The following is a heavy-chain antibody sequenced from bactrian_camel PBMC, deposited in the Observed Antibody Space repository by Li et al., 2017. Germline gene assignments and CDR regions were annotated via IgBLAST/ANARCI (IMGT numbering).Heavy chain of an antibody. CDR2: IYTGGHST. D-gene: IGHD3*01. J-gene: IGHJ6*01. CDR1: GNAGSTNS. CDR3: AAGQGVGWCLDVIRVGAEADFDY. V-gene: IGHV3S54*01. Sequence: HVQLVESGGGSAQSGGSLRLSCKYSGNAGSTNSVGWFRQAPGKEREGLAAIYTGGHSTYYADSVKGRFTISEDNAKNTLYLQMNSLKPEDTVTYYCAAGQGVGWCLDVIRVGAEADFDYWGHGTQVTVS.